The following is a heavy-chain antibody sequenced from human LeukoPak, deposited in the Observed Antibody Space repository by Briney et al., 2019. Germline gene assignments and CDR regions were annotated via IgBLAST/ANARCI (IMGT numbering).Heavy chain of an antibody. V-gene: IGHV3-9*01. CDR1: GFTFDDYA. D-gene: IGHD3-3*01. CDR2: IRWNSGTL. J-gene: IGHJ4*02. Sequence: PGRSLRLSCAASGFTFDDYAMHWVRQPPGKGLEWVSHIRWNSGTLAYADSVKGRFTISRDNAKNSVYLEMNSLRADDTAVYYCARSARLMKGVVEVTALDDWGQGTLVTVSS. CDR3: ARSARLMKGVVEVTALDD.